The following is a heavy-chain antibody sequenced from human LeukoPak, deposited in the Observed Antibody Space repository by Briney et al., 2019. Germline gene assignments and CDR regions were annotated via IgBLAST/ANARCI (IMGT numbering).Heavy chain of an antibody. CDR1: GFTFSSYG. Sequence: GGSLRLSCAASGFTFSSYGMHWVRQAPGKGLEWVAFIPYDGAYKYYADSVKGRFTISRENSKNMVYRQVNSLRPEDTAVYYCAKRDSKSSGYSFDHWGQGTLVTVSS. V-gene: IGHV3-30*02. CDR3: AKRDSKSSGYSFDH. CDR2: IPYDGAYK. D-gene: IGHD3-22*01. J-gene: IGHJ4*02.